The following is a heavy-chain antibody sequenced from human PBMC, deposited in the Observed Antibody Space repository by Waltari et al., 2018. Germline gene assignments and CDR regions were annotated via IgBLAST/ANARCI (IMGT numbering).Heavy chain of an antibody. CDR1: GYTFTSYA. CDR3: ARASEYSSGWFPTGGSAFDI. J-gene: IGHJ3*02. Sequence: QVQLVQSGAEVKKPGASVKVSCKASGYTFTSYAMHWVRQAPGQRLEWMGWINAGNGNRKYSQKFQGRVTITRDTSASTAYMELSSLRSEDTAVYYCARASEYSSGWFPTGGSAFDIWGQGTMVTVSS. V-gene: IGHV1-3*01. D-gene: IGHD6-19*01. CDR2: INAGNGNR.